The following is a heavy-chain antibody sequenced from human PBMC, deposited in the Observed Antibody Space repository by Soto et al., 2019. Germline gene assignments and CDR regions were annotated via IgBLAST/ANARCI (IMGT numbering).Heavy chain of an antibody. CDR3: ASPAGADYTFDY. J-gene: IGHJ4*02. D-gene: IGHD4-4*01. Sequence: PSETLSLTCAVSGGSITSSSYYWGWIRQAPGRGLEWIGTIYYRGYTYYNPSLESRFTISADTSKNQLSLNLRSVTAADTAVYYCASPAGADYTFDYWGQGILVTVSS. CDR1: GGSITSSSYY. CDR2: IYYRGYT. V-gene: IGHV4-39*01.